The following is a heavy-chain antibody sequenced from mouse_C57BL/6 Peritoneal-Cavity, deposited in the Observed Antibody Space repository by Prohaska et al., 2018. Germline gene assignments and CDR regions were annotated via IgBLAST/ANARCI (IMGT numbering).Heavy chain of an antibody. J-gene: IGHJ1*03. Sequence: EVQLLETGGGLVQPGGSRGLSCEGSGYTFSGFWMNWVLQTSWKNLEWIGDIKSDGSAINYAPSIKDRFTIFRDNDKSTLYLQMSNVRSEDTATYFCMRYGNYWYFDVWGTGTTVTVSS. V-gene: IGHV11-2*01. D-gene: IGHD2-1*01. CDR3: MRYGNYWYFDV. CDR1: GYTFSGFW. CDR2: IKSDGSAI.